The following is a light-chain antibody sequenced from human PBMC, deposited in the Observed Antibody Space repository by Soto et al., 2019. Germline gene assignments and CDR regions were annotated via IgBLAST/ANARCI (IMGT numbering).Light chain of an antibody. V-gene: IGKV1-39*01. CDR2: AAS. Sequence: DIQMTQSPSSLSASVGDRVTITCRASQRISSYLNWYQQKPGKAPKLLIYAASSLQSGVPSRFSGSGSGTDFILTISSPQHEDFATYYCQHRYSTHLYTFGQGTNLEIK. CDR1: QRISSY. CDR3: QHRYSTHLYT. J-gene: IGKJ2*01.